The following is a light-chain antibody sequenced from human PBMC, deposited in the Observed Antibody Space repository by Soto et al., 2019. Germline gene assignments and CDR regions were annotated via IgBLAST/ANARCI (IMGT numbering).Light chain of an antibody. CDR1: SSDVGGFNS. CDR2: DVV. CDR3: SSYTSTMTNV. V-gene: IGLV2-14*03. J-gene: IGLJ1*01. Sequence: QSALTQPASGSGSPGQSITFSCTGTSSDVGGFNSVSWYQLRPGTAPKLILYDVVDRPSGVSYRFSGSKSGNTASLTISGLQAADEADYFCSSYTSTMTNVFGSGTKVTVL.